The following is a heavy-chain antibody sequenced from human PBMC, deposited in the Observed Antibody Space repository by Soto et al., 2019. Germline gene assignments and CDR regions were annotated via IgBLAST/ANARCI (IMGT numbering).Heavy chain of an antibody. CDR3: VRQGYCGGGSCYRWFDP. CDR2: IHYSGTT. V-gene: IGHV4-39*01. Sequence: PSETLSLTCTVSGGSISSSYYYWGWIRQPPGKGLEWIGSIHYSGTTYYSPSLKSRVTVSVDTSKNQFSLKVNSVTAADTAVYYCVRQGYCGGGSCYRWFDPWGLGTLVT. J-gene: IGHJ5*02. D-gene: IGHD2-15*01. CDR1: GGSISSSYYY.